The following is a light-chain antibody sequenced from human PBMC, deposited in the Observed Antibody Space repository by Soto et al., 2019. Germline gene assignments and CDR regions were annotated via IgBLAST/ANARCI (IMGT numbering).Light chain of an antibody. V-gene: IGKV1-5*01. CDR1: QTISSW. CDR3: QQYYSYPWT. CDR2: DAS. J-gene: IGKJ1*01. Sequence: DIQMTQSPSTLSGSVGDRITITCRASQTISSWLAWYQQKPGKAPKFLIYDASRLESGVPSRFSGSGSGTDFTLTISCLQSEDFATYYCQQYYSYPWTFGQGTKVDIK.